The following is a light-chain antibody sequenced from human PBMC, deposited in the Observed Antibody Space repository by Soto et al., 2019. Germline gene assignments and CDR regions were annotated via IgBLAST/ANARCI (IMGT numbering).Light chain of an antibody. CDR1: QGISSY. V-gene: IGKV1-8*01. Sequence: AIRMTQSPSSLSASTGDRVTITCRASQGISSYLAWYQQKPGKAPKLLIYAASTLQSGVPSRFSGSGSGTDFTLTIICLQSEEFATYYCQQYYSYPGAFGPGTKVDIK. CDR2: AAS. J-gene: IGKJ3*01. CDR3: QQYYSYPGA.